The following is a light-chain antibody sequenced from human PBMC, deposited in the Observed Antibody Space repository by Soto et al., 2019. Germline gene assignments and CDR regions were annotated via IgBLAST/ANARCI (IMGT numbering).Light chain of an antibody. J-gene: IGLJ1*01. V-gene: IGLV2-14*01. Sequence: QSALTQPASVSGSPGQSITISCTGTSGDVGTYNYVSWYQQYPGKAPKLMIYGVSNRPSGVSNRFSGSKSGNTASLTISGLQTEDEADYHCSSFTTSRTYVFGTGTKLTVL. CDR1: SGDVGTYNY. CDR2: GVS. CDR3: SSFTTSRTYV.